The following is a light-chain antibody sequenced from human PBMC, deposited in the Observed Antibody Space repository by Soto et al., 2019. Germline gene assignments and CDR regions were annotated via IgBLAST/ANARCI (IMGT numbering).Light chain of an antibody. V-gene: IGKV1-33*01. CDR1: QNINNY. J-gene: IGKJ5*01. Sequence: PMTQSPSSLSASVGERFTITCQASQNINNYLNWYQQKPGRAPKLLIYDASNLEAGVPSRFRGSGSGTDFTFTISRLQPEDIATYYCQQYENRPTFGQGTRLEI. CDR3: QQYENRPT. CDR2: DAS.